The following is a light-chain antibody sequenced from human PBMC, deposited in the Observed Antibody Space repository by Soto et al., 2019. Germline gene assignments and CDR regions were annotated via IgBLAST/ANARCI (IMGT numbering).Light chain of an antibody. Sequence: EIVLTQSPGNLSLSPGERATLSCRASQSVSSSNLAWYQQKPGQAPRLLIYGASSRATGIPDRFSGSGSGTDFTLTTSRLEPEDFAVYYCQQYGSSPLLTFGGGTKVEIK. CDR3: QQYGSSPLLT. CDR1: QSVSSSN. CDR2: GAS. V-gene: IGKV3-20*01. J-gene: IGKJ4*01.